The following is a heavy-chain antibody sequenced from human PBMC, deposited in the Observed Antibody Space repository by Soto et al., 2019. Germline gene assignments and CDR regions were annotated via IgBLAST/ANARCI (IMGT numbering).Heavy chain of an antibody. V-gene: IGHV1-18*01. CDR1: GYTFTSYG. Sequence: QVHLGQSGPEVKKPGASVKVSCKASGYTFTSYGISWVRQAPGQGLEWMGWISGYNYKTDYAQKFQDRVTITTDVFTDTAYMEVRNLRSDATAVYYCARARWAADYFDYWGQGTLVTVSS. J-gene: IGHJ4*02. D-gene: IGHD1-26*01. CDR3: ARARWAADYFDY. CDR2: ISGYNYKT.